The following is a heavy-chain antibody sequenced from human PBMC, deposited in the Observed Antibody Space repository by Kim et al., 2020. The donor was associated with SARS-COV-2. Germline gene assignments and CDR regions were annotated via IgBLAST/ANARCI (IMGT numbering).Heavy chain of an antibody. V-gene: IGHV1-69*13. Sequence: SVKVSCKASGGTFSSYAISWVRQAPGQGLEWMGGIIPIFGTANYAQKFQGRVTITADESTSTAYMELSSLRSEDTAVYYCASADTAMVKNPFDYWGQGTLVTVSS. D-gene: IGHD5-18*01. CDR3: ASADTAMVKNPFDY. CDR2: IIPIFGTA. CDR1: GGTFSSYA. J-gene: IGHJ4*02.